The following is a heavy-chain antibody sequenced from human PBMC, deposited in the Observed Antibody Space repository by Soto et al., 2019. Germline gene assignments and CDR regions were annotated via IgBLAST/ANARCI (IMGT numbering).Heavy chain of an antibody. CDR2: ISTYNENM. D-gene: IGHD5-18*01. CDR1: GSTVTISG. Sequence: APAKVTSKVSGSTVTISGIGGVRQANGQGLEWMGWISTYNENMDTAPQLQGRLTMTTDTSTTTAYMELTNLKFDDTALYYCAYVGGYSTGDYSFDLWGQGTPVTVSS. V-gene: IGHV1-18*01. CDR3: AYVGGYSTGDYSFDL. J-gene: IGHJ4*02.